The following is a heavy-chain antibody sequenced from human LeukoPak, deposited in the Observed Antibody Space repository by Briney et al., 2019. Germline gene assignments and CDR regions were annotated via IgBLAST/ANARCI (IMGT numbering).Heavy chain of an antibody. CDR1: GGSISTSSDY. Sequence: SEPLSLTCTVSGGSISTSSDYWGWIRQPPGKGLEWIGSIYYSGSTYYNPSLKSRVTISVDTSRNQFSLKLSSVTAADTAVYYCARDDPKGVTIFDYWGQGTLVTVSS. J-gene: IGHJ4*02. CDR2: IYYSGST. CDR3: ARDDPKGVTIFDY. V-gene: IGHV4-39*07. D-gene: IGHD2-21*02.